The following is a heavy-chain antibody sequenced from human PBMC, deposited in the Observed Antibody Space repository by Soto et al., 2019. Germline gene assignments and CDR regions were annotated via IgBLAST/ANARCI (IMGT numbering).Heavy chain of an antibody. CDR3: ATISYVGGTDY. D-gene: IGHD5-18*01. J-gene: IGHJ4*02. CDR1: GASISSYY. CDR2: IYTRETI. V-gene: IGHV4-4*07. Sequence: SETLSLTCTVSGASISSYYWSRIRQPAGKGLEWIGRIYTRETITYNPSLKSRVTMSVETSKNQFSLNLSSVTAADTAIYYCATISYVGGTDYWGQGTLVTVSS.